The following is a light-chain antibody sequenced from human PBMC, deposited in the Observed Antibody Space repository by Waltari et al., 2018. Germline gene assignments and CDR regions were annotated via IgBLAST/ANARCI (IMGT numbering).Light chain of an antibody. Sequence: QSALTQPASVSGSPGQPITISCTGTRSDVGGRLPVSWYQQHPGKAPKLVIYDVDKRPSGISNRFSGSRSGNTASLSISGLQAEDEADYYCKSYTTSSTFVFGTGTQVTVL. CDR2: DVD. CDR3: KSYTTSSTFV. J-gene: IGLJ1*01. V-gene: IGLV2-14*02. CDR1: RSDVGGRLP.